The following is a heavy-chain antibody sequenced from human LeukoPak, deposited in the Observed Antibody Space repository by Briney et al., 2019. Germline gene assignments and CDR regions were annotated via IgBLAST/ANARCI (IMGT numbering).Heavy chain of an antibody. CDR2: IYYSGST. J-gene: IGHJ5*02. CDR1: GGSISSYY. D-gene: IGHD3-22*01. CDR3: ARARYYYDSSGHNWFDP. V-gene: IGHV4-59*01. Sequence: SSETLSLTCTVSGGSISSYYWSWIRQPPGKGLKWIGYIYYSGSTNYNPSLKSRVTISVDTSKNQFSLKLSSVTAADTAVYYCARARYYYDSSGHNWFDPWGQGTLVTVSS.